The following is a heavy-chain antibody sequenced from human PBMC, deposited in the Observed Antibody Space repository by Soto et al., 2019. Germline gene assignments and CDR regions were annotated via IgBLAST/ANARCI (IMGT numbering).Heavy chain of an antibody. J-gene: IGHJ4*02. V-gene: IGHV3-23*01. CDR3: AKDRRGAYCSGGICYSPDY. CDR2: ISGTGGT. Sequence: EVQLWESGGGLVQPGGSLRLSCAVSGFTFSSHVMSWVRQAPGKGLEWVSAISGTGGTYYADSVKGRFTISRDNSKNALYLQMNNLRDEDTAVYYCAKDRRGAYCSGGICYSPDYWGQGTPVIVSS. CDR1: GFTFSSHV. D-gene: IGHD2-15*01.